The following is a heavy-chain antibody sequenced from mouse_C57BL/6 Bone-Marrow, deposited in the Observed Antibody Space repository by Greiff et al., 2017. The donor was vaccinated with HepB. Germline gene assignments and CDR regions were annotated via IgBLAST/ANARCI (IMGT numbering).Heavy chain of an antibody. V-gene: IGHV1-69*01. CDR3: AKSTMITTEGYWYFDV. J-gene: IGHJ1*03. CDR2: IDPSDSYT. Sequence: GAELVMPGASVKLSCKASGYTFTSYWMHWVKQRPGQGLEWIGEIDPSDSYTNYHQKFKGKSTLTVDKSSSTAYMQLSSLTSEDSAVYYCAKSTMITTEGYWYFDVWGTGTTVTVSS. D-gene: IGHD2-4*01. CDR1: GYTFTSYW.